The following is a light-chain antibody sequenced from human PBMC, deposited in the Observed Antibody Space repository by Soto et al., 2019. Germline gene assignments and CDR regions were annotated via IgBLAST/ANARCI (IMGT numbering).Light chain of an antibody. V-gene: IGLV6-57*04. CDR1: SGSIASTY. Sequence: NFMLTQPHSVSESPGKTVTISCTRTSGSIASTYVQWYQQRPGSAPTTVIYEDNQRPSGVPDRFSGSIDSSSNSASLTISGLKTEDEADYYCQSYDSNNPLDEVFGGGTKLTVL. CDR3: QSYDSNNPLDEV. J-gene: IGLJ2*01. CDR2: EDN.